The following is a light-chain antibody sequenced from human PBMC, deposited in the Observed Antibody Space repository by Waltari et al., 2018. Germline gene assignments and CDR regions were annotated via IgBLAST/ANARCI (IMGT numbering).Light chain of an antibody. J-gene: IGKJ4*01. CDR1: HTISSAY. V-gene: IGKV3-20*01. CDR2: DSS. CDR3: QQFGGSVT. Sequence: VLTQFPGTLSLSPGEGATLSCRASHTISSAYLAWFQQKPGQAPRLLIYDSSRRATSIPDRFSGSGSGTDFTLTISRLEPEDFTVYYCQQFGGSVTFGGGAKVEIK.